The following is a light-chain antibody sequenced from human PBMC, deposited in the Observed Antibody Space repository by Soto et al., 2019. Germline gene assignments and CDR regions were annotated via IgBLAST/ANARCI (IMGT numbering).Light chain of an antibody. J-gene: IGKJ5*01. Sequence: EVVMTQSPATLSVSPGDKVSLSCRANQTISNTLAWYQQKPGQAPRLLISYASRGATGIPDRFSGSGSGTDFTLTISRLEPEDFALYYCQHYVERSPITFGQGTRLEIK. V-gene: IGKV3-20*01. CDR2: YAS. CDR1: QTISNT. CDR3: QHYVERSPIT.